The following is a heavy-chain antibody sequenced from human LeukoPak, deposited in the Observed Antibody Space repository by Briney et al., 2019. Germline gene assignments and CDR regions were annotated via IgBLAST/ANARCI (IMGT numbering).Heavy chain of an antibody. CDR2: IYYSGST. D-gene: IGHD3-22*01. Sequence: SETLSLTCTVSGGSISSYYWSWIRQPPGKGLEWIGYIYYSGSTNYNPSLKSRVTISVDTSKNQFSLKLSSVTAADTAVYYCARDAYYYDSSGYYSSSAFDIWGQGTMVTVSS. CDR3: ARDAYYYDSSGYYSSSAFDI. CDR1: GGSISSYY. V-gene: IGHV4-59*01. J-gene: IGHJ3*02.